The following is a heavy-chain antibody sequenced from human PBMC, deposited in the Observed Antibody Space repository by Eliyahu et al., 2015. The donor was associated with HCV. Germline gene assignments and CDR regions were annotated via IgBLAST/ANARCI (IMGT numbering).Heavy chain of an antibody. V-gene: IGHV3-23*01. CDR1: GFXFXXYA. CDR3: AKDRDYYGSGSYSDY. CDR2: ISGSGGST. D-gene: IGHD3-10*01. J-gene: IGHJ4*02. Sequence: EVQLLESGGGLVQPGGSLRLXXXASGFXFXXYAMSWVRQAPGKGLEWVSAISGSGGSTYYADSVKGRFTISRDNSKNTLYLQMNSLRAEDTAVYYCAKDRDYYGSGSYSDYWGQGTLVTVSS.